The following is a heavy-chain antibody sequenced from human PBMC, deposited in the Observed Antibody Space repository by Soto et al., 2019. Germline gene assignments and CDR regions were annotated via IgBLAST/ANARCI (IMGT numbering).Heavy chain of an antibody. D-gene: IGHD3-10*01. V-gene: IGHV4-59*01. CDR3: ARTGSYYNALKY. Sequence: SETLSLSCTVSGGSISSYYWNWIRQPPGKGLEWIGYIYYSGSTNYNPSLKRRVTISVDTSKNQFSLKLSSVTAADTAVYYCARTGSYYNALKYWGQGTLVTVSS. CDR1: GGSISSYY. J-gene: IGHJ4*02. CDR2: IYYSGST.